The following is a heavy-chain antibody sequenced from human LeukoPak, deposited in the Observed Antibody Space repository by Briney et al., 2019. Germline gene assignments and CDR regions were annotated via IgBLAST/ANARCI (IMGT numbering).Heavy chain of an antibody. J-gene: IGHJ4*02. Sequence: PGGSLRLSCAASGFTFSNAWMNWARQAPGKGLEWVGRIKSKTDGGTTDYAAPVKGRFTISRDDSKNTLYLQMNSLKTEDTAVYYCTTDRVDFWSGYYTGAIDYWGQGTLVTVSS. CDR2: IKSKTDGGTT. CDR3: TTDRVDFWSGYYTGAIDY. CDR1: GFTFSNAW. V-gene: IGHV3-15*07. D-gene: IGHD3-3*01.